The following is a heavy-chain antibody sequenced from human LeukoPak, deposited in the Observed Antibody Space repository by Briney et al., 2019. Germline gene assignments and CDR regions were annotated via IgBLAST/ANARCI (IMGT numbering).Heavy chain of an antibody. CDR1: GGSISSSSYY. D-gene: IGHD3-22*01. Sequence: PSETLSLTCTVSGGSISSSSYYWGWIRQPPGKGLEWIGSIYYSGSTYYNPSLKSRVTISVDTSKNQFSLKLSSVTAADTAVYYCARLGRSSAHWRYYYYYMDVWGKGTTVTVSS. CDR2: IYYSGST. V-gene: IGHV4-39*01. J-gene: IGHJ6*03. CDR3: ARLGRSSAHWRYYYYYMDV.